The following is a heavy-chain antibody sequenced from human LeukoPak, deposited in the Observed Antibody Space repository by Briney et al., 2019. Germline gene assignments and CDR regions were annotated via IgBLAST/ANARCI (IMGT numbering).Heavy chain of an antibody. Sequence: ASVKVSCKASGYTFSSYGLAWVRQAPGQGLEWMGWISGYNGNTNYAQKLQGRVSMTTDTSTTPAYMELRSLTSDDTAPYYCARSSLGTITAGPFDYWGQGTLVTVSS. J-gene: IGHJ4*02. CDR3: ARSSLGTITAGPFDY. CDR1: GYTFSSYG. CDR2: ISGYNGNT. V-gene: IGHV1-18*01. D-gene: IGHD5-12*01.